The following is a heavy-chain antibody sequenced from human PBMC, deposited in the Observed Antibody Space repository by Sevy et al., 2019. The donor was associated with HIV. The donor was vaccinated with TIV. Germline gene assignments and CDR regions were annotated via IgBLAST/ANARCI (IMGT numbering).Heavy chain of an antibody. CDR3: ATLEYFYDTSGYSSGDY. CDR1: GYTLSDLS. V-gene: IGHV1-24*01. Sequence: ASVKVSCKVSGYTLSDLSMYWVRQAPGKGLEWMGGFDPEDGDTIYAQKFQGRVTMTEDTSTDTAYMELSSLRSEDTAVYYCATLEYFYDTSGYSSGDYWGQGTLVTVSS. J-gene: IGHJ4*02. D-gene: IGHD3-22*01. CDR2: FDPEDGDT.